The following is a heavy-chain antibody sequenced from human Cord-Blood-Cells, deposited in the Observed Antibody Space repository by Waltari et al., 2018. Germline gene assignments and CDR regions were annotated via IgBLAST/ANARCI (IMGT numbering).Heavy chain of an antibody. Sequence: QVQLVQSGAEVKKPGSSVKVSCKASGGTFSSYAISWVRQAPGQGLEWMGGIIPIFGTANYAQKFQGRVTITADKSTSTAYMELSSLRSEDTAMYYCARWGLRIFGVVRGFDYWGQGTLVTVSS. CDR3: ARWGLRIFGVVRGFDY. CDR2: IIPIFGTA. CDR1: GGTFSSYA. D-gene: IGHD3-3*01. V-gene: IGHV1-69*06. J-gene: IGHJ4*02.